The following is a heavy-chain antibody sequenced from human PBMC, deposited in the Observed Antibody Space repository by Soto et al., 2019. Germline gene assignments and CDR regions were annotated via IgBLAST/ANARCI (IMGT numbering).Heavy chain of an antibody. V-gene: IGHV4-59*08. CDR1: GGSISSYY. CDR2: IYYSGNT. CDR3: ARHTPNCSGGSCHSFYFDF. J-gene: IGHJ4*02. D-gene: IGHD2-15*01. Sequence: SETLSLTCTVSGGSISSYYWSWIRQPPGKTLEWIGYIYYSGNTNYNPFLNSRVTISVDTSKNQFFLKLTSVTAADTAVYYCARHTPNCSGGSCHSFYFDFWGQGTLVTVSS.